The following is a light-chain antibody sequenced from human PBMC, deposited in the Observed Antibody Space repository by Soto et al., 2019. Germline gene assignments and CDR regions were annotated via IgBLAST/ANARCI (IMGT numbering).Light chain of an antibody. Sequence: DIQLTHSPSTLSASVVDGVTISFLASQSINNYLAWYQQKPGKAPKLLIYKASTLKSGVPSRFSGSGSGTEFTLTISSLQPDDFATYYCQHYNSYSEEFGQGTKVDIK. J-gene: IGKJ1*01. V-gene: IGKV1-5*03. CDR3: QHYNSYSEE. CDR2: KAS. CDR1: QSINNY.